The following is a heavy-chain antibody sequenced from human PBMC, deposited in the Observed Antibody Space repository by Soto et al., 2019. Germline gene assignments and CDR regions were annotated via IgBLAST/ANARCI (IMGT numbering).Heavy chain of an antibody. CDR3: AILPLVRGVPA. CDR1: GCSISTSGSY. J-gene: IGHJ5*02. CDR2: AYYVGTI. D-gene: IGHD3-10*01. Sequence: QLHLQESGTGRVKPSETLSLTCSVSGCSISTSGSYWGWVRQAPEQGLEWIGSAYYVGTINYNPSLKRGVAISVATSTNQFSLKVDSVTAADTAVYYCAILPLVRGVPAWGQGPMVTVSS. V-gene: IGHV4-39*01.